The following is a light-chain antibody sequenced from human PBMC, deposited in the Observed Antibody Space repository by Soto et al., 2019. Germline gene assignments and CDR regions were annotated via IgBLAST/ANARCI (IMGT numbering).Light chain of an antibody. CDR3: ASDTSSSTSVI. Sequence: QSALTQPASVSGSPGQSITISCTGTSSDVGGYKYVSWYQQHPDKAPQLIIFEVSNRTSGISRRFSGSKSGNTASLTISGLPAEDESDYYCASDTSSSTSVIFGRGTTVTVL. CDR2: EVS. J-gene: IGLJ2*01. V-gene: IGLV2-14*01. CDR1: SSDVGGYKY.